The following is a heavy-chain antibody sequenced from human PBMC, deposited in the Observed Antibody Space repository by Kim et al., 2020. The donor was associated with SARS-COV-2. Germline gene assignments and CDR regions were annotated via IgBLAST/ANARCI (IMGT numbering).Heavy chain of an antibody. V-gene: IGHV4-4*02. CDR3: ARGTMVRGGGVDP. J-gene: IGHJ5*02. Sequence: YNPSLKSRVTISVDKSQNQFSLKLSSVTAADTAVYYCARGTMVRGGGVDPWGQGTLVTVSS. D-gene: IGHD3-10*01.